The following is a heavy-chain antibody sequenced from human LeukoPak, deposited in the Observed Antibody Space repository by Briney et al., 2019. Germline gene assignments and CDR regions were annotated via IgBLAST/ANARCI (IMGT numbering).Heavy chain of an antibody. J-gene: IGHJ4*02. CDR3: ARRTALYSGSYPFDY. CDR2: IYYSGST. CDR1: GGSISSRSHY. D-gene: IGHD1-26*01. Sequence: SETLSLTCTVSGGSISSRSHYWVWIRQPPGKGLEWLGSIYYSGSTSYNPSLKRRITISVDTSKNQFSLKLSAVTAADTAVYYCARRTALYSGSYPFDYWGQGTLVTVSS. V-gene: IGHV4-39*01.